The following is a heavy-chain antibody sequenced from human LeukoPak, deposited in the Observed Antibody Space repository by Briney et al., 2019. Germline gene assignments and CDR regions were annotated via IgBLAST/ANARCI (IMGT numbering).Heavy chain of an antibody. D-gene: IGHD3-9*01. J-gene: IGHJ4*02. CDR2: ISAYNGNT. V-gene: IGHV1-18*01. CDR3: ARDNPQYYDILTGYLD. Sequence: ASVKVSCKASGYTFTSYGISWVRQGPGQGVEWMGWISAYNGNTNYAQKLQGRVTMTTDTSTSTAYMELRSLRSDDTAVYYCARDNPQYYDILTGYLDWGQGTLVTVSS. CDR1: GYTFTSYG.